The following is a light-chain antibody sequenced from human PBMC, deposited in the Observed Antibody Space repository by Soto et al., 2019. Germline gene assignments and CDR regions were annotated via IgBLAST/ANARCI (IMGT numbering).Light chain of an antibody. CDR3: QQYNLWPPYT. CDR1: QSVGRT. Sequence: EIVMTQSPATLSVSPGERATLSCRASQSVGRTLAWYQQKPGQSPRLLVYGASTRANGTPARFSGSGSGTEFTLTISSLQSEDVAVYYRQQYNLWPPYTFGQGTKVEIK. CDR2: GAS. J-gene: IGKJ2*01. V-gene: IGKV3-15*01.